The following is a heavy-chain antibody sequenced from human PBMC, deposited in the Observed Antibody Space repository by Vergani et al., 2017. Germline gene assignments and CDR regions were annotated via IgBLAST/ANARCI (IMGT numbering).Heavy chain of an antibody. J-gene: IGHJ4*02. V-gene: IGHV1-69*01. D-gene: IGHD6-13*01. CDR2: IIPIFGTE. Sequence: QVQLVQSGAEVKKPGSSVKVSCKASGGTFSSYAISWVRQAPGQGLEWMGGIIPIFGTENYANNFQGRVTIAADESTSTAYMEMSSLRSDDTAVYYCARVTDSESSNSTTHDYWGQGTLVTVSS. CDR1: GGTFSSYA. CDR3: ARVTDSESSNSTTHDY.